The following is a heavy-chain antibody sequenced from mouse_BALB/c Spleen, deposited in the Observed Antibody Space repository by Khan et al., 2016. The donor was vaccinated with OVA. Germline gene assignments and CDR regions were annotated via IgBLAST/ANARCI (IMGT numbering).Heavy chain of an antibody. CDR1: GFTFSTFV. V-gene: IGHV5-9-1*01. CDR2: ISSAGTYT. CDR3: TNGNYGWFAY. J-gene: IGHJ3*01. Sequence: EVELVESGGGLVKPGGSLKLSCSASGFTFSTFVMSWVRQTPEKRLEWVATISSAGTYTYYSDSVKGRFTISRDNAKNTLYLQMNSLRSEDTAMYYCTNGNYGWFAYWGQGTLATVSA. D-gene: IGHD2-1*01.